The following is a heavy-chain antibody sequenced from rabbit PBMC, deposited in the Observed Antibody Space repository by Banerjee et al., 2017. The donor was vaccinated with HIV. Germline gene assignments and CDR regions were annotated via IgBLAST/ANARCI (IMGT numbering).Heavy chain of an antibody. D-gene: IGHD2-1*01. V-gene: IGHV1S40*01. Sequence: QSLEESGGDLVKPGASLTLTCIASGFSFSSNAMCWVRQAPGKGLEWIACIYAGSSSNTYYASWAKGRFTISKTSSTTVTLQMTSLTAADTATYFCVSYDDYGDRNLWGQGTLVTV. CDR3: VSYDDYGDRNL. CDR1: GFSFSSNA. CDR2: IYAGSSSNT. J-gene: IGHJ4*01.